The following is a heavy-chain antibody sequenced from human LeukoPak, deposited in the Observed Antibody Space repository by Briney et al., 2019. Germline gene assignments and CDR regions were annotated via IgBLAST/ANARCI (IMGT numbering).Heavy chain of an antibody. Sequence: ASVKVSCKVSGYTLTELSMHWVRQGPGKGLEWMGGFDPEDGETIYAQKFQGRVTMTEDTSTDTAYMELSSLRSEDTAVYYCATSTTYYYDSSGYYPYDYWGQGTLVTVST. D-gene: IGHD3-22*01. V-gene: IGHV1-24*01. CDR1: GYTLTELS. CDR2: FDPEDGET. J-gene: IGHJ4*02. CDR3: ATSTTYYYDSSGYYPYDY.